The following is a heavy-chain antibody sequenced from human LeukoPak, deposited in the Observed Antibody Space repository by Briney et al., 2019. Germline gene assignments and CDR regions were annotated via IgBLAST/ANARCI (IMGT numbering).Heavy chain of an antibody. CDR3: AKGYCVNDKCSNYDY. CDR1: XFNFXXXV. V-gene: IGHV3-23*01. Sequence: XGSXXLSXAXXXFNFXXXVMSWXRXAPGKXLEWGXVXSNSGGSTYYADSVKGRFTISRDNSKNTMYLQMNSLRAEDTAVYYCAKGYCVNDKCSNYDYWGQGTLVTVSS. CDR2: XSNSGGST. J-gene: IGHJ4*02. D-gene: IGHD2-8*01.